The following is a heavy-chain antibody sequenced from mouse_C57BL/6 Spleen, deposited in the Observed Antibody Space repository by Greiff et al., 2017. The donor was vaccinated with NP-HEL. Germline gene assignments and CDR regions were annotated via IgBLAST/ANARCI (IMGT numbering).Heavy chain of an antibody. CDR1: GFSFNTYA. D-gene: IGHD2-3*01. J-gene: IGHJ1*03. CDR3: VRHYDGYYVGYWYFDV. CDR2: IRSKSNNYAT. V-gene: IGHV10-1*01. Sequence: EVKLMESGGGLVQPKGSLKLSCAASGFSFNTYAMNWVRQAPGKGLEWVARIRSKSNNYATYYADSVKDRFTISRDDSESMLYLQMNNLKTEDTAMYYCVRHYDGYYVGYWYFDVWGTGTTVTVSS.